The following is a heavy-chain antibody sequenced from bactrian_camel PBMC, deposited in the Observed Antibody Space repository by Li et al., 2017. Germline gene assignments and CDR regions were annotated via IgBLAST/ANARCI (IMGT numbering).Heavy chain of an antibody. J-gene: IGHJ6*01. D-gene: IGHD1*01. CDR3: AADLSLFALGCRSSPVDFAY. CDR1: GYTTSDGT. V-gene: IGHV3S53*01. Sequence: HVQLVESGGGSVQPGGSLRLSCAASGYTTSDGTMGWFRQAPGKEREGVAAIAGDGRTDYADTVKGRATISRDGAKNIIALEMDSLKPEDTATYYCAADLSLFALGCRSSPVDFAYWGQGTQVTVS. CDR2: IAGDGRT.